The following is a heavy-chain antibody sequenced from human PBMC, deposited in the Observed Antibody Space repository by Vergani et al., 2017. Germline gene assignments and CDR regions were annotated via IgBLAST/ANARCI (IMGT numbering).Heavy chain of an antibody. D-gene: IGHD2-15*01. Sequence: QVQLQASGPGRVKPSQTLSLTCTMSGGSISAGYYFWGWIRQPPGKGLEWLGHISASGNASHSPSLKTRVSMSVDTSKNQFSLTVTSVTAADTAIYFCARGSGGYYSGGKVHPLRTAFDVWGHGTVVTVSS. CDR1: GGSISAGYYF. CDR3: ARGSGGYYSGGKVHPLRTAFDV. CDR2: ISASGNA. J-gene: IGHJ3*01. V-gene: IGHV4-61*02.